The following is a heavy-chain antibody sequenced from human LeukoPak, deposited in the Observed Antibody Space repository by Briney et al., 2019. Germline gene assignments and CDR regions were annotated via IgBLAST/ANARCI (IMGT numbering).Heavy chain of an antibody. D-gene: IGHD3-3*01. CDR2: IYYSGST. V-gene: IGHV4-39*07. CDR3: AREGGLYYDFWSGYFDP. J-gene: IGHJ5*02. Sequence: SETLSLTCSVSGGSISSSSYYWGWIRQPPGKGLEWIGSIYYSGSTYYNPSLKSRVTISVDTSKNQFSLKLSSVTAADTAVYYCAREGGLYYDFWSGYFDPWGQGTLVTVSS. CDR1: GGSISSSSYY.